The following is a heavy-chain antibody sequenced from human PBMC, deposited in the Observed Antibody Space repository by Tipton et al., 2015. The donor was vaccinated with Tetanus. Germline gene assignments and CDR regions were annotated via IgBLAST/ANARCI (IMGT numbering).Heavy chain of an antibody. CDR3: ARGGKLGLGYFDL. CDR1: GDSISSYY. J-gene: IGHJ2*01. V-gene: IGHV4-4*07. Sequence: TLSLTCNVSGDSISSYYWNWIRQPAGKGLEWIGRFYTTGSTIYKPSLRNRVTMSVDTWKNQFSLTLGSDTAADTAVYYCARGGKLGLGYFDLWGRGTLVTVSS. CDR2: FYTTGST. D-gene: IGHD7-27*01.